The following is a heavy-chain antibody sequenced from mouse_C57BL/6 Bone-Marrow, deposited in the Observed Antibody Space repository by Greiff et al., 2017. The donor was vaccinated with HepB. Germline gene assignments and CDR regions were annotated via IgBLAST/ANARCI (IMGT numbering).Heavy chain of an antibody. D-gene: IGHD1-1*01. CDR1: GYAFTNYL. CDR2: INPGSGGT. CDR3: ARLTTVVATD. V-gene: IGHV1-54*01. J-gene: IGHJ2*01. Sequence: VQLVESGAELVRPGTSVKVSCKASGYAFTNYLIEWVKQRPGQGLEWIGVINPGSGGTNYNEKFKGKATLTADKSSSTAYMQLSSLTSEDSAVYFCARLTTVVATDWGQGTTLTVSS.